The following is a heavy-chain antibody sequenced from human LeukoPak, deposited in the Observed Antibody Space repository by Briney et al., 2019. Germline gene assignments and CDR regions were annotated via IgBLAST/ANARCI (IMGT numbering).Heavy chain of an antibody. V-gene: IGHV3-13*01. Sequence: GGSRRLSCAASGFTFSSYDMHWVRQATGRGLEWVSSIGTAADTYYPGSVKGRFTISRENAKNSLYLQMNSLRAGDTAVYYCARGPIVGITETKGYFDYWGQGILDTVSS. CDR2: IGTAADT. CDR3: ARGPIVGITETKGYFDY. CDR1: GFTFSSYD. J-gene: IGHJ4*02. D-gene: IGHD1-7*01.